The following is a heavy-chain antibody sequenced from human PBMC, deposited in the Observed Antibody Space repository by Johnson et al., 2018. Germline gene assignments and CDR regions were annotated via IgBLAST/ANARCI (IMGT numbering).Heavy chain of an antibody. CDR1: GFTFDDYA. V-gene: IGHV3-9*01. CDR3: AKGSGPAYYYCYMDV. J-gene: IGHJ6*03. D-gene: IGHD1-26*01. Sequence: EVQLVESGGGLVQPGRSLRLSCAASGFTFDDYAMHWVRQAPGKGLEWVSGISWNSGSIGYADSVKGRFTISRDNAKNSLCLPMNSLRAEDTALYYCAKGSGPAYYYCYMDVWGKGTTVTVS. CDR2: ISWNSGSI.